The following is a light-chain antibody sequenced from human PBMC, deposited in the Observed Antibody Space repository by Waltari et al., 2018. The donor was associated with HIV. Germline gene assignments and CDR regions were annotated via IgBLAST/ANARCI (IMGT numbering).Light chain of an antibody. CDR2: TAS. J-gene: IGKJ4*01. CDR1: QDINIY. CDR3: QQTSSLPLT. V-gene: IGKV1-12*01. Sequence: DIQMTQSPSSVSASVGDRVTITCRASQDINIYLAWYQQNQGKAPNLLMYTASSLERGVPSRFRGSGSGTEFTLTITNLQPEDIANYFCQQTSSLPLTFGGGTKVEIK.